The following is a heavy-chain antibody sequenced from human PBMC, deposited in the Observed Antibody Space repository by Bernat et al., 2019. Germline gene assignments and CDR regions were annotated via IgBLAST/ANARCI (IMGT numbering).Heavy chain of an antibody. CDR1: GFTVSSTY. CDR3: ARARVGGGPFDI. D-gene: IGHD3-16*01. Sequence: VQLVESGGGLVQPGGSLRLSCAASGFTVSSTYMSWVRQAPGKGLEWVSVIYSAGNTYYADSVRGRFTISRDNSKNTLFLQMNSLRAEDTAVYYCARARVGGGPFDIWGQGTMVTVSS. CDR2: IYSAGNT. J-gene: IGHJ3*02. V-gene: IGHV3-66*01.